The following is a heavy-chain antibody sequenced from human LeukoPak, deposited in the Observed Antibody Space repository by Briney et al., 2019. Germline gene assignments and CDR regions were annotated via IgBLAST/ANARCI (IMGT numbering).Heavy chain of an antibody. CDR3: AREDYYDSSGYSY. CDR1: GFTFSSYT. Sequence: GGSLRLSCAASGFTFSSYTMNWVRQAPGKGLEWVSYISSRSSTIYYADSVKGRFTISRDNAKNSLYLQMNSLRDEDTAVYYCAREDYYDSSGYSYWGQGTLVTVSS. V-gene: IGHV3-48*02. J-gene: IGHJ4*02. D-gene: IGHD3-22*01. CDR2: ISSRSSTI.